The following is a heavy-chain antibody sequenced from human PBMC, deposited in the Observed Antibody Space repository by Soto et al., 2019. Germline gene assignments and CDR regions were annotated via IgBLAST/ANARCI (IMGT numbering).Heavy chain of an antibody. J-gene: IGHJ5*02. CDR3: ATVNDYGVLRSWFDP. V-gene: IGHV3-23*01. CDR2: ISGSGGST. D-gene: IGHD4-17*01. Sequence: EVQLLESGGGLVQPGGSLRLSCAASGFTFSSYAMSWVRQAPGKGLECVSAISGSGGSTYYADSVKGRFTISRDNSKNTLYLQMNSLRAEDTAVYYCATVNDYGVLRSWFDPWGQGTLVTVSS. CDR1: GFTFSSYA.